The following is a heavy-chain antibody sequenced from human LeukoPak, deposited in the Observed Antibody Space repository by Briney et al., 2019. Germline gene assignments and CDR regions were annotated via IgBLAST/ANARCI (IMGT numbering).Heavy chain of an antibody. CDR2: IIPIFGIA. CDR1: GGTFSIYA. V-gene: IGHV1-69*17. CDR3: ARDGSKSSGWPDY. D-gene: IGHD6-19*01. Sequence: SVKVSCKASGGTFSIYATSWVPQAPGQGLEWMGRIIPIFGIANYAQKFQGRVTITADKSTSTAYMEPSILRSEDTAVYSGARDGSKSSGWPDYWGQGTLVPVSS. J-gene: IGHJ4*02.